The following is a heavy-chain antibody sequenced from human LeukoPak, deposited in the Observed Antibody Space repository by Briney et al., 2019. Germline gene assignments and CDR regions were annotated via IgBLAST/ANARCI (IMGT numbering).Heavy chain of an antibody. CDR2: INWNSGSI. J-gene: IGHJ4*02. Sequence: PGVSLTLSCAASGFTFHDYAKHWVQQAPGKGLEWVSGINWNSGSIGYADSVKGRFTISRDNAKNSLYLQMNSLTTEDTAFYYWAKVPYASSGFDYWGQGTLVTVSS. CDR3: AKVPYASSGFDY. V-gene: IGHV3-9*01. CDR1: GFTFHDYA. D-gene: IGHD6-25*01.